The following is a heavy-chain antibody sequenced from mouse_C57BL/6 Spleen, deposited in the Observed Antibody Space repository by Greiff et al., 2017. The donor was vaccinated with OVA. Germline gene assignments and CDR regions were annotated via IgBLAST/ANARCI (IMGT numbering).Heavy chain of an antibody. CDR2: IDPSDSYT. D-gene: IGHD1-1*01. CDR3: ARPYYYGSRAWFAY. CDR1: GYTFTSYW. Sequence: QVQLQQPGAELVKPGASVKLSCKASGYTFTSYWMQWVKQRPGQGLEWIGEIDPSDSYTNYNQKFKGKATLTVDTSYSTAYMQLSSLTSEDSAVYYCARPYYYGSRAWFAYWGQGTLVTVSA. V-gene: IGHV1-50*01. J-gene: IGHJ3*01.